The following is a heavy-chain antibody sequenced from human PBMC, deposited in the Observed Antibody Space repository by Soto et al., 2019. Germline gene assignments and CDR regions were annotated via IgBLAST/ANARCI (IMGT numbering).Heavy chain of an antibody. Sequence: GGSLRLSCLASGFTFSSYGTYWVRQAAGKWLEWVAVISADGSNEYYADSVKGGFTISRDNSKKTLHLQMNSLRAEDTAVYYCAKDPIAVAGNNYYRMEVWGQGATVTVSS. J-gene: IGHJ6*02. V-gene: IGHV3-30*18. CDR3: AKDPIAVAGNNYYRMEV. CDR2: ISADGSNE. CDR1: GFTFSSYG. D-gene: IGHD6-19*01.